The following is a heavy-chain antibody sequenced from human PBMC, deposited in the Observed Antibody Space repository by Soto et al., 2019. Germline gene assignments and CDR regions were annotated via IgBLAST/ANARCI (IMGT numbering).Heavy chain of an antibody. J-gene: IGHJ3*02. CDR2: IYYTGNV. D-gene: IGHD1-26*01. V-gene: IGHV4-59*08. Sequence: QVQRQVSGPGLVRPSETLSLTCTVSGVSISYNYWNWVRQPPGKGLEWIGYIYYTGNVKYKSSLKSRVSISIDRSKNQFSLNVTSVTAADTAVYYCARGGSRPDAFDIWGQGTTVTISS. CDR1: GVSISYNY. CDR3: ARGGSRPDAFDI.